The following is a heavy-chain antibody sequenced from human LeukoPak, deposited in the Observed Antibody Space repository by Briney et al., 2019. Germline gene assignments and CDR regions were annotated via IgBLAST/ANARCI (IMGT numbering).Heavy chain of an antibody. CDR3: AKCGGGDCYPGGAFDI. CDR2: IRGSGDST. D-gene: IGHD2-21*02. J-gene: IGHJ3*02. Sequence: GGSLRLSCAASGFTFRSYAMSWVRQAPGKGLEWASAIRGSGDSTSYADSVKGRFTISRDNSKNTLYLQMNNLRAEDTAIYYCAKCGGGDCYPGGAFDIWGQGTMVTVSS. V-gene: IGHV3-23*01. CDR1: GFTFRSYA.